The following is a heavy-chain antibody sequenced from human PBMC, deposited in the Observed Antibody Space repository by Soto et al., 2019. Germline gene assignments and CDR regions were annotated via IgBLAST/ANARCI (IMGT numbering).Heavy chain of an antibody. J-gene: IGHJ6*02. Sequence: GASVKVSCKASGYTFTSYYMHWVRQAPGQGLEWMGIINPSGGSTSYAQKFQGRVNMTRDTSTSNVYMELSSLRSEDTAVYYCARDSEKLWFGELSRPDYGMDVLGQGTTVTVSS. CDR1: GYTFTSYY. V-gene: IGHV1-46*01. CDR2: INPSGGST. CDR3: ARDSEKLWFGELSRPDYGMDV. D-gene: IGHD3-10*01.